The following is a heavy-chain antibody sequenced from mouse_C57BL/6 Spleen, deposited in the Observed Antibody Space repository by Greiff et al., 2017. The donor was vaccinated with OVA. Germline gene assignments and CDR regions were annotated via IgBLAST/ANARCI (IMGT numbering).Heavy chain of an antibody. CDR3: ARNYGSNAMDY. D-gene: IGHD1-1*01. V-gene: IGHV1-82*01. CDR1: GYAFSSSW. J-gene: IGHJ4*01. Sequence: QVQLQQSGPELVKPGASVKISCKASGYAFSSSWMNWVKQRPGKGLEWIGRIYPGDGDTNYNGKFKGKATLTADKSSSTAYMQLSSLTSEDSAVYFCARNYGSNAMDYWGQGTSVTVSS. CDR2: IYPGDGDT.